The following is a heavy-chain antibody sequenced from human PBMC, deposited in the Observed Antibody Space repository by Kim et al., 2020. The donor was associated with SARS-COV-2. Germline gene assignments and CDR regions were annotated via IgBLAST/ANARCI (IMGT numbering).Heavy chain of an antibody. V-gene: IGHV3-7*01. J-gene: IGHJ4*02. CDR1: GFTFSSHW. D-gene: IGHD6-13*01. CDR3: ARDCTSSWSGLFDY. Sequence: GGSLRLSCAASGFTFSSHWMSWVRQAPGKGLEWVANIKQDGSEKNYVDSVKGRFTISRDNAKNSLYLHMNSLRAEDTAVYYCARDCTSSWSGLFDYGGQG. CDR2: IKQDGSEK.